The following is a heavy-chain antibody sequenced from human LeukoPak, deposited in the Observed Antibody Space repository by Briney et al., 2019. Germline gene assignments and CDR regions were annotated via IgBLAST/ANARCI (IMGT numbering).Heavy chain of an antibody. J-gene: IGHJ4*02. D-gene: IGHD1-26*01. CDR3: ARAGLAGATDFDY. V-gene: IGHV6-1*01. Sequence: SQTLSLTCAISGDSVSSNSAAWNWIRHSPSRDLEWLGRTYYRSKWYNDYAVSVKSRITINPDTSKNQFSLQLNSVTPEDTAVYYCARAGLAGATDFDYWGQGTLVTVSS. CDR1: GDSVSSNSAA. CDR2: TYYRSKWYN.